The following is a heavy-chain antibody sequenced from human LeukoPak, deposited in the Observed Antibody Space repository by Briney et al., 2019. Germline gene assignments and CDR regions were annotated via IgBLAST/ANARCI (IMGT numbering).Heavy chain of an antibody. CDR1: GYTFSSYS. D-gene: IGHD6-13*01. Sequence: KPGGSLRLSCAASGYTFSSYSINWVRQAPGKGLEWVSSISVGSNYTYYADSVRGRFSISRDDARNSLYLQMDSLRGDDTAVYYCARVSIAAAGRGSFDYWGQGTLVTVSS. J-gene: IGHJ4*02. V-gene: IGHV3-21*01. CDR2: ISVGSNYT. CDR3: ARVSIAAAGRGSFDY.